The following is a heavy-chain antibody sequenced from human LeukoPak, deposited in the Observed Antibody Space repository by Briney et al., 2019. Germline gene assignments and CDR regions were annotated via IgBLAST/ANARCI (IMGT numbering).Heavy chain of an antibody. D-gene: IGHD3-22*01. J-gene: IGHJ4*02. Sequence: QAPGQGLEXMGGXXPIVGTTNYAQMFQGRVTITADESTSTAYMELSSLRSEDTAVYYCARGGYYYDSSGYSHLPDYWGQGTLVTVSA. CDR3: ARGGYYYDSSGYSHLPDY. CDR2: XXPIVGTT. V-gene: IGHV1-69*01.